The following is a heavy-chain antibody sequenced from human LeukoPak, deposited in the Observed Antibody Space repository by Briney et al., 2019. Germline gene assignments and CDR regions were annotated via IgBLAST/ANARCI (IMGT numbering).Heavy chain of an antibody. CDR2: ISYDGSNQ. CDR1: RFTFSYYP. V-gene: IGHV3-30-3*01. CDR3: ATDRGDYSLDY. Sequence: GGSLRLSCAASRFTFSYYPMHWVRQAPGKGLEWVAVISYDGSNQYYADSVKGRFTISRDNAKNSLYLQMNSLGAEDTAVYYCATDRGDYSLDYWGQGTLVTVSS. J-gene: IGHJ4*02. D-gene: IGHD4-17*01.